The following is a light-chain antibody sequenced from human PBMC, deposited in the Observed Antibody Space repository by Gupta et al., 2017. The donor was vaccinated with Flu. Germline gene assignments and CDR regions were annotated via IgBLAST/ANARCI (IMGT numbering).Light chain of an antibody. CDR2: AAS. V-gene: IGKV1-39*01. CDR3: QQSYSTPYT. J-gene: IGKJ2*01. Sequence: GDRVTITCRASQSISSYLNWYQQKPGKAPKLLIYAASSLQSGVPSRFSGIGSGTDFTLTISSLQPEDFATYYCQQSYSTPYTFGQGTKLEIK. CDR1: QSISSY.